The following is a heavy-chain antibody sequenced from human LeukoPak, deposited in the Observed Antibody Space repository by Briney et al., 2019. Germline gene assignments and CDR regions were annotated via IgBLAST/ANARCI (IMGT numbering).Heavy chain of an antibody. V-gene: IGHV4-4*07. J-gene: IGHJ3*02. Sequence: SETLSLTCTVSGGSISSYYWSWIRQPAGKGLEWIGRIYTSGSTNYNPSLKSRVTMSVDTSKNQFSLKLSSVTAADAAVYYCARDVAAAGLGDDAFDIWGQGTMVTVSS. D-gene: IGHD6-13*01. CDR1: GGSISSYY. CDR2: IYTSGST. CDR3: ARDVAAAGLGDDAFDI.